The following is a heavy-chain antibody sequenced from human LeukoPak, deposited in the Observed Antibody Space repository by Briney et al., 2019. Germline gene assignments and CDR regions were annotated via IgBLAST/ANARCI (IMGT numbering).Heavy chain of an antibody. CDR3: ARWGGTYQTYFDY. D-gene: IGHD2-2*01. CDR1: GYTFTSYD. CDR2: ISGYNDNK. J-gene: IGHJ4*02. Sequence: ASVKVSCKSSGYTFTSYDISWVRQAPGQGHELMGYISGYNDNKIYAQKVQDRVTMTTDTSTSTAYMELRSLRSDDTAVYYCARWGGTYQTYFDYWGQGTLVTVSS. V-gene: IGHV1-18*01.